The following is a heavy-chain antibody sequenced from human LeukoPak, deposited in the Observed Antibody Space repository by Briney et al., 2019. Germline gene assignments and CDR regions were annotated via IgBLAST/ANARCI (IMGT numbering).Heavy chain of an antibody. D-gene: IGHD3-22*01. CDR1: GGPFSGYY. Sequence: SETLSLTCAVHGGPFSGYYWNWIRQSQGKGLEWIGEINHSGSTNYNPSLKSRVTMSVDTSKNQFSLRLSSMTAADTARYYCARGSFYDSSGYSDYYFYHYMDVWGTGTTVAVSS. J-gene: IGHJ6*03. CDR2: INHSGST. V-gene: IGHV4-34*01. CDR3: ARGSFYDSSGYSDYYFYHYMDV.